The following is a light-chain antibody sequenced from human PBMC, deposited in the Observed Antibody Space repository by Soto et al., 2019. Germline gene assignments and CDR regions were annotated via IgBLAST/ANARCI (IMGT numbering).Light chain of an antibody. J-gene: IGKJ2*01. Sequence: EIVLTQSPVTLSLSPGERATLSCRASQSVSNNYLAWYQQKPGQAPRLLIYGASSRATGIPDRFSGSGSGTDFTLTISRLEPEDFAVYYCQQYVSSLYTFGQGTKLEIK. CDR1: QSVSNNY. V-gene: IGKV3-20*01. CDR3: QQYVSSLYT. CDR2: GAS.